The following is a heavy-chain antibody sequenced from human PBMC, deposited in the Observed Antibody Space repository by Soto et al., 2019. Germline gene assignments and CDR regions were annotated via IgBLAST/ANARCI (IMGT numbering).Heavy chain of an antibody. V-gene: IGHV3-30*03. D-gene: IGHD6-19*01. CDR1: GFTFRSYA. CDR2: ISYDESDK. J-gene: IGHJ4*02. Sequence: PGGSLRLSCAASGFTFRSYAMHWVRQAPGKGLEWVAVISYDESDKYYADSLKGRFTISRDNSKNTLYLQMNSLRGEDTAVYYCARDLSVAGPDYWSQGTLVTVSS. CDR3: ARDLSVAGPDY.